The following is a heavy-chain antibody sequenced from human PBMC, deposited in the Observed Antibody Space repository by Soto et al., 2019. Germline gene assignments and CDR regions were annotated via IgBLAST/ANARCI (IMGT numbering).Heavy chain of an antibody. CDR2: ISGSGGST. V-gene: IGHV3-23*01. CDR3: AKSGSDDAFDI. Sequence: GESLKISCAASGFTFSSYAMSWVRQAPGKGLEWVSAISGSGGSTYYADSVKGRFTISRDNSKNTLYLQMNSLRAEDTAVYYCAKSGSDDAFDIWGQGTMVTVSS. CDR1: GFTFSSYA. J-gene: IGHJ3*02. D-gene: IGHD3-10*01.